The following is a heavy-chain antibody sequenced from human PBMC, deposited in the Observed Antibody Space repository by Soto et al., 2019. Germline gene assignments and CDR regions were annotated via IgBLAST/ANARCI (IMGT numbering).Heavy chain of an antibody. V-gene: IGHV1-69*06. CDR3: ATSTYYDILTGYSPPLYYYGMDV. CDR1: GGTFSSYA. Sequence: GASVKVSCKASGGTFSSYAISWVLQAPGQGLEWMGGIIPIFGTANYAQKFQGRVTITADKSTSTAYMELSSLRSEDTAVYYCATSTYYDILTGYSPPLYYYGMDVWGQGTAVTVSS. CDR2: IIPIFGTA. D-gene: IGHD3-9*01. J-gene: IGHJ6*02.